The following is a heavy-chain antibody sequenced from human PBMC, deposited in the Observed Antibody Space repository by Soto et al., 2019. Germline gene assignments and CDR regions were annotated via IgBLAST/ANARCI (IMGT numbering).Heavy chain of an antibody. CDR1: GYTFTTYD. V-gene: IGHV1-18*01. J-gene: IGHJ4*02. CDR3: ARERRRPYYDILTGYYPFDY. D-gene: IGHD3-9*01. CDR2: ISTYNGHT. Sequence: QVPLVQSGAEVKKPGASVKVSCKASGYTFTTYDISWVRQAPGQGLEWMGWISTYNGHTNYAQNLQGRVTMTTDTSTNTAYMELRSLRSDDTAVYYCARERRRPYYDILTGYYPFDYWGQGTLVTVSS.